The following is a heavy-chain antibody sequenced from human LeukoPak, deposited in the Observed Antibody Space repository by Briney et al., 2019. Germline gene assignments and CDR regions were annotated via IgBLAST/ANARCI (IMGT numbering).Heavy chain of an antibody. Sequence: GGSLRLSCAASGFSVSDYYMSWVRQAPGKGLEWISVFYTNGGTYYADSVKGRFTISTDNSRNMLHLQMNSLRAEDTAMYYCTNLLPTLYYFDSWGQGTLVIVSS. CDR3: TNLLPTLYYFDS. V-gene: IGHV3-53*01. J-gene: IGHJ4*02. CDR1: GFSVSDYY. D-gene: IGHD2-15*01. CDR2: FYTNGGT.